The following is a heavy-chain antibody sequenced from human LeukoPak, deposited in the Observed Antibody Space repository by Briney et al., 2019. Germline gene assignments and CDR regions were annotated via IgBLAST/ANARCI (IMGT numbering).Heavy chain of an antibody. CDR3: ARAVYSSSALDY. CDR2: NYYSGIT. Sequence: SETLSLTCTFSGSSINSYYWSWIRQPPGRGLEWIGYNYYSGITNYNPSLKSRVTISVDTSKNQFSLKLSSVTAADTAVYYCARAVYSSSALDYWGQGTLVTVSS. V-gene: IGHV4-59*01. J-gene: IGHJ4*02. D-gene: IGHD6-13*01. CDR1: GSSINSYY.